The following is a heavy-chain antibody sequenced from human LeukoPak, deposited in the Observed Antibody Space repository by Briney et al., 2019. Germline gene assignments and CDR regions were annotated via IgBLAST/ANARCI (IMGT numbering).Heavy chain of an antibody. CDR3: ASHRRSHGSEY. Sequence: SETLSITCTVSGGSFEHYFWSWIRQPRGKGLEWIGYVYYSGSTDYSPSLKSRLTISADTSKNQFSLKLSSVTAADTAVYYCASHRRSHGSEYWGQGTLVTVSS. J-gene: IGHJ4*02. CDR1: GGSFEHYF. D-gene: IGHD3-10*01. V-gene: IGHV4-59*01. CDR2: VYYSGST.